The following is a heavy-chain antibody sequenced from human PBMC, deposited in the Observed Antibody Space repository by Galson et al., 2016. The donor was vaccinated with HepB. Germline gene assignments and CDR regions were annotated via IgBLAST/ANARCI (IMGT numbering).Heavy chain of an antibody. CDR1: GYSFATHR. V-gene: IGHV5-51*01. J-gene: IGHJ5*02. Sequence: QSGAEVKKPGESLKISCKASGYSFATHRIGWVRQMPGKGLEWLGIIYPGDSDTRYSPSFRGQVTISADRSIHTAYLQWSSLKASDTAMYYCVRDGTGKYDFWSGYPNNWFDPWGQGTLVTVSS. CDR3: VRDGTGKYDFWSGYPNNWFDP. CDR2: IYPGDSDT. D-gene: IGHD3-3*01.